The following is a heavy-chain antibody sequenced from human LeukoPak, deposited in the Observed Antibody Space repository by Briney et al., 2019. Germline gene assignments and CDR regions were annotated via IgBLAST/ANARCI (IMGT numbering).Heavy chain of an antibody. V-gene: IGHV3-53*01. CDR3: ARAAYDSGGYTANHDF. Sequence: GGSPRLSCAASGFSVSTSYMSWVRQAPGKGLEYVSVLYDSGDTYYAESVKGRFTISRDNSKNTVYLQMNSLRVEDTAVYYCARAAYDSGGYTANHDFWGQGTLVTVSS. J-gene: IGHJ4*02. CDR2: LYDSGDT. D-gene: IGHD3-22*01. CDR1: GFSVSTSY.